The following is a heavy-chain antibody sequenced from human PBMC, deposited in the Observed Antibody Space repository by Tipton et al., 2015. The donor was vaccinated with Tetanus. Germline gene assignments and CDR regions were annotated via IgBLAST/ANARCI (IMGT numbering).Heavy chain of an antibody. Sequence: TLSLTCIVSGGSISSYYWNWIRQPAGKGLEWIGRFYSSESTNYNPSLKSRVTMSVDTSKNQFSLRLTSVTAADTAVYYCARAATGMADFDSWGQGTLVTVSS. CDR3: ARAATGMADFDS. V-gene: IGHV4-4*07. D-gene: IGHD3-9*01. CDR2: FYSSEST. J-gene: IGHJ4*02. CDR1: GGSISSYY.